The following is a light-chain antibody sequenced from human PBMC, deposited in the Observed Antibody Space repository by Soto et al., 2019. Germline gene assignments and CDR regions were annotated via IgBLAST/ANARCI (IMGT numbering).Light chain of an antibody. V-gene: IGKV3-15*01. CDR3: QQYSNWPYT. CDR1: QSLSSN. Sequence: EIVMTQSPATLSVSPGERATLSCRASQSLSSNLAWYQQKPGQAPRLLIYGASTRATGIPARFSGSGSGTEFSLTISSLQSEDFAVYYCQQYSNWPYTFGQGTKLEIK. CDR2: GAS. J-gene: IGKJ2*01.